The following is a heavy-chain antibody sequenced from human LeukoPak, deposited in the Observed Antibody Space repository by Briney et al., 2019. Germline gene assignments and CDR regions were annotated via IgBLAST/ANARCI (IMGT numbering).Heavy chain of an antibody. Sequence: SETLSLTCAVYGGSFSGYYWSWIRQPPGKGLEWIGEINHSGSTNYNPSLKSRVTISVDTSKNQFSLKLSSVTAADTAVYYCARPQPFLLPYAFDIWGQGTTVTVSS. J-gene: IGHJ3*02. D-gene: IGHD3-22*01. V-gene: IGHV4-34*01. CDR2: INHSGST. CDR1: GGSFSGYY. CDR3: ARPQPFLLPYAFDI.